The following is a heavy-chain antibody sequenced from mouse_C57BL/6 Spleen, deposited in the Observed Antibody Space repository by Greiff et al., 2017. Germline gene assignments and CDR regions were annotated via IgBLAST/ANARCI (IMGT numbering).Heavy chain of an antibody. CDR3: RDGNRFAY. CDR1: GYTFTDYE. V-gene: IGHV1-15*01. Sequence: QVQLQQSGAELVRPGASVTLSCKASGYTFTDYEMHWVKQTPVHGLEWIGAIDPETGGTAYNQKFKGKAILTADNSSSPAYMELRSLTSADSAVYYCRDGNRFAYWGQGTLVTVSA. CDR2: IDPETGGT. D-gene: IGHD2-1*01. J-gene: IGHJ3*01.